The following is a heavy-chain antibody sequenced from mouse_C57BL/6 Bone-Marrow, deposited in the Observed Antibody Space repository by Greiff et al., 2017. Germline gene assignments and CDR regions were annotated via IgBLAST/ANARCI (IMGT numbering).Heavy chain of an antibody. V-gene: IGHV1-63*01. CDR3: ARSRSSDSYAMDY. CDR2: IYPGGGYT. Sequence: QVQLQQPGAELVRPGTSVKMSCKASGYTFTNYWIGWVKQRPGHGLEWIGDIYPGGGYTNYNEKFKGKATLTVDKSSSTAYMQFSSLTSEDSAVYYCARSRSSDSYAMDYWGQGTSVTVSS. D-gene: IGHD1-1*01. CDR1: GYTFTNYW. J-gene: IGHJ4*01.